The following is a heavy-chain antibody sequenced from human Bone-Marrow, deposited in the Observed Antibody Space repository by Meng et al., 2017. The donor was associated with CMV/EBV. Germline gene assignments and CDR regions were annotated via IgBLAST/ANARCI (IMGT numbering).Heavy chain of an antibody. J-gene: IGHJ4*02. V-gene: IGHV3-30*02. Sequence: GESLKISCAASGFTFSSYGMHWVRQAPGKGLEWVAFIRYDGSNKYYADSVKGRFTISRDNSKNTLYLQMNSLRAEDTAVYYCAKDPLRRITIFGVAMRGYYFDYWGQGTLVTVSS. CDR2: IRYDGSNK. CDR1: GFTFSSYG. CDR3: AKDPLRRITIFGVAMRGYYFDY. D-gene: IGHD3-3*01.